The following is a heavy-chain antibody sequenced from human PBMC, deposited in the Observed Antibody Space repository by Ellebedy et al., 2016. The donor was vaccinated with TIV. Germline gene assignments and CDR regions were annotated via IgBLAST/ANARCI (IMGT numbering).Heavy chain of an antibody. J-gene: IGHJ6*02. CDR1: GGNFSSYA. Sequence: ASVKVSCKASGGNFSSYAISWVRQAPGQGLEWMGGIIPIFRSPDYAQKFQGRVTISADESTSTAYMEVSSLRSDDTAVYYCARLGRFGESMPPYYYYGMDVWGQGTTVIVSS. D-gene: IGHD3-10*01. V-gene: IGHV1-69*13. CDR3: ARLGRFGESMPPYYYYGMDV. CDR2: IIPIFRSP.